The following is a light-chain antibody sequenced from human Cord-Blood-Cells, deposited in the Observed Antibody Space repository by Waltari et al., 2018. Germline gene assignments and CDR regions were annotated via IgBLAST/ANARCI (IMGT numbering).Light chain of an antibody. CDR3: SSYTSSSTLV. V-gene: IGLV2-14*01. J-gene: IGLJ2*01. CDR1: SSDGGGYKY. Sequence: QSALTQPASVSGSPGQSITISCTGTSSDGGGYKYVPWYQQHPGKAPKLMIYDVSKRPSGVSNRFSGSKSGNTASLTISGLQAEDEADYYCSSYTSSSTLVFGGGTKLTVL. CDR2: DVS.